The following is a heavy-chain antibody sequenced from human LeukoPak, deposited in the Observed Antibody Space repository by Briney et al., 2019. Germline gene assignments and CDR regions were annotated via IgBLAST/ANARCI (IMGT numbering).Heavy chain of an antibody. V-gene: IGHV3-11*01. D-gene: IGHD6-19*01. J-gene: IGHJ4*02. Sequence: GGSLRLSCAASGFTFSDYYMGWIRQAPGKGLEWVSYISSNGSTKYYADSAKGRFTVSRDNAKNSLYLQMNSLRAEDTAVYYCAKDPPRIAVAGDARWGQGTLVTVSS. CDR1: GFTFSDYY. CDR2: ISSNGSTK. CDR3: AKDPPRIAVAGDAR.